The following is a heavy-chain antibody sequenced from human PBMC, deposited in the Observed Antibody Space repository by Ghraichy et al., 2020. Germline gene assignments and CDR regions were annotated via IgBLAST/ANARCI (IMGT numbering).Heavy chain of an antibody. CDR3: ARDRGFYDSSGYYYQSENYFDY. Sequence: ASVKVSCKASGYTFTSYGISWVRQAPGQGLEWMGWISAYNGNTNYAQKLQGRVTMTTDTSTSTAYMELRSLRSDDTAVYYCARDRGFYDSSGYYYQSENYFDYWGQGTLVTVSS. J-gene: IGHJ4*02. D-gene: IGHD3-22*01. V-gene: IGHV1-18*04. CDR1: GYTFTSYG. CDR2: ISAYNGNT.